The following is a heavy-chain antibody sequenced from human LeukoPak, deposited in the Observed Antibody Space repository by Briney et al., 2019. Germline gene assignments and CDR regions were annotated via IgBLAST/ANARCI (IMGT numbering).Heavy chain of an antibody. J-gene: IGHJ4*02. V-gene: IGHV1-18*01. Sequence: RASVKVSCKASGYTFTSYGISWVRQAPGQGLEWMGWISAYNGNTNYAQKLQGRVTMTTDTSTSTAYMELRSLRSGDTAVYYCARGVGYSGSSYFDYWGQGTLVTVSS. D-gene: IGHD1-26*01. CDR1: GYTFTSYG. CDR3: ARGVGYSGSSYFDY. CDR2: ISAYNGNT.